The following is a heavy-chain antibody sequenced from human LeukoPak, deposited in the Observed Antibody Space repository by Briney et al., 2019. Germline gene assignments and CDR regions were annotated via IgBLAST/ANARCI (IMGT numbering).Heavy chain of an antibody. J-gene: IGHJ6*03. CDR2: INRGGTT. V-gene: IGHV3-53*01. CDR1: GFSVSNDY. Sequence: GGSLRLSCAVSGFSVSNDYINWVRQAPGKGLEWVSVINRGGTTYYADSVKGRFTFSRDNSKNPVSLQMNSLRAEDTAVYFCARCTSCLNSFYFYYMDVWGKGTTVTVSS. CDR3: ARCTSCLNSFYFYYMDV. D-gene: IGHD2-2*01.